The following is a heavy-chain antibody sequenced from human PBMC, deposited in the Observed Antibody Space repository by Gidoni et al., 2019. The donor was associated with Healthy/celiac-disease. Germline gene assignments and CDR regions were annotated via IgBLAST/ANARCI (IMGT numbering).Heavy chain of an antibody. J-gene: IGHJ5*02. V-gene: IGHV4-31*02. D-gene: IGHD5-12*01. Sequence: LEWIGYIYYSGSTYYNPSLTSRVTISVDTSKNQFSLKLSSVTAADTAVYYCARWGRYSRPNNWFDPWGQGTLVTVSS. CDR2: IYYSGST. CDR3: ARWGRYSRPNNWFDP.